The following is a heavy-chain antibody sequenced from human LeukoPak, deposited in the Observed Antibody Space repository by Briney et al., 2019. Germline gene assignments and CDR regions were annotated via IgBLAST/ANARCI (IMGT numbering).Heavy chain of an antibody. CDR1: GFTFSSYS. D-gene: IGHD6-19*01. CDR2: ISSSSSYI. V-gene: IGHV3-21*01. Sequence: GGSLRLSCAASGFTFSSYSMNWVRQAPGKGLEWVSSISSSSSYIYYADSVKGRFTISRDNAKNSLYLQMNSLRAEDTAVYYCARDNRMSSGWYDNNWFDPWGQGTLVTVSS. J-gene: IGHJ5*02. CDR3: ARDNRMSSGWYDNNWFDP.